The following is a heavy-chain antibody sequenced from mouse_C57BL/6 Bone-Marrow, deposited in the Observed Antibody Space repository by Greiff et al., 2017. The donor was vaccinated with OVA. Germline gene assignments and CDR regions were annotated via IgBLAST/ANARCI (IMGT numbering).Heavy chain of an antibody. Sequence: QVQLKESGAELVRPGASVTLSCKASGYTFTDYEMHWVKQTPVHGLEWIGAIDPETGGTAYNQKFKGKAILTADKSSSTAYMELRSLTSEDSAVYYCTRRKDYYYGSSPFAYWGQGTLVTVSA. CDR1: GYTFTDYE. V-gene: IGHV1-15*01. CDR2: IDPETGGT. J-gene: IGHJ3*01. D-gene: IGHD1-1*01. CDR3: TRRKDYYYGSSPFAY.